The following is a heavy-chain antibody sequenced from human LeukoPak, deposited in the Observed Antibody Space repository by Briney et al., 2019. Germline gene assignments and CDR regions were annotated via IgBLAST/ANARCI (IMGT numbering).Heavy chain of an antibody. CDR3: ARHYQKGYSYGYIDS. CDR2: IYYSGST. J-gene: IGHJ4*02. CDR1: GGSISSSTYY. V-gene: IGHV4-39*01. D-gene: IGHD5-18*01. Sequence: SETLSLTCTVSGGSISSSTYYWGWIRQPPGKGLEWIGTIYYSGSTFYNPSLKSRLTISVDTSKNQFSLKLSSVTAADTAMYYCARHYQKGYSYGYIDSWGQGTLVTVSS.